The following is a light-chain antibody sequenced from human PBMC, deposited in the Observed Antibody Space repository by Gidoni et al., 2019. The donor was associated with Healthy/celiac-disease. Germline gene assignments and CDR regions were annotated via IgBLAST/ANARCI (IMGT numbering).Light chain of an antibody. CDR3: AAWDDSLSGPNWV. CDR1: SSNIGSNY. CDR2: RNN. V-gene: IGLV1-47*01. J-gene: IGLJ3*02. Sequence: QSVLPQPPSASGTPRQRVTISCSGSSSNIGSNYVYWYQQLPGTAPKLLIYRNNQRPSGVPDRFSGSKSGTSASLAISGLRSEDEADYYCAAWDDSLSGPNWVFGGGTKLTVL.